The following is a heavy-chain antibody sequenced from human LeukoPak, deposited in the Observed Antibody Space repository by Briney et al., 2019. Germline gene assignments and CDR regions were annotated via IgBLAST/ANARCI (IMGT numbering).Heavy chain of an antibody. CDR3: TKLGGSYSSYEIDY. CDR1: GFTFSSYA. D-gene: IGHD5-12*01. CDR2: VSGSGGST. V-gene: IGHV3-23*01. Sequence: PGGSLRLSCAASGFTFSSYAMNWVRQAPGKGLEWVSTVSGSGGSTYYAGSVKGRFTISRDNSKNTLYLQMNSLRAEDTAIYYCTKLGGSYSSYEIDYWGQGTLVTVSS. J-gene: IGHJ4*02.